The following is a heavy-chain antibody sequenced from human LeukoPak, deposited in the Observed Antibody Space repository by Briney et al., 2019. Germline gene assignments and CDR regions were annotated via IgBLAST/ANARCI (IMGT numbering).Heavy chain of an antibody. V-gene: IGHV4-59*01. CDR1: GGSISSYY. J-gene: IGHJ4*02. CDR2: IYYSGST. CDR3: AREGVYGG. Sequence: SETLSLTCTVSGGSISSYYWSWIRQPPGKGLEWIGYIYYSGSTNYNPSLKSRVTISVDTSKNQFSLTLCSVTAADTAVYYCAREGVYGGWGQGTLVTVSS. D-gene: IGHD4/OR15-4a*01.